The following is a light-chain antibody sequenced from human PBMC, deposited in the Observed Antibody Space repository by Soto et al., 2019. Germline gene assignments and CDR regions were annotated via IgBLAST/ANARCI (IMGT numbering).Light chain of an antibody. Sequence: QSVLTQPPSVSGAPEQRVTISCTGSSANIGAGYDVQWYQQLPVTAPKHLPLRTGYRSPGVPDRLSCSKSDTSGPLAIPGLQAEDEADYYCQVYDSTLSGLFVFGTGTKVTVL. CDR1: SANIGAGYD. CDR2: RTG. V-gene: IGLV1-40*01. J-gene: IGLJ1*01. CDR3: QVYDSTLSGLFV.